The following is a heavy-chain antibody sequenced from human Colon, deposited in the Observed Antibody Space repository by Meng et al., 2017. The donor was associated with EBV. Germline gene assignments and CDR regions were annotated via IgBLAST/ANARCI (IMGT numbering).Heavy chain of an antibody. J-gene: IGHJ4*02. CDR1: GGSFSGYV. CDR2: VSHPGSA. CDR3: ARVPTTGYKDH. D-gene: IGHD3-9*01. Sequence: QGLLQQLGAGLWKPSGTLSLTCTVNGGSFSGYVWSWVRQPPGKGMEWIGEVSHPGSANYNPSLKSRVTISVDASEKQFSLRLTSVTAADSAVYYCARVPTTGYKDHWGQGTLVTVSS. V-gene: IGHV4-34*01.